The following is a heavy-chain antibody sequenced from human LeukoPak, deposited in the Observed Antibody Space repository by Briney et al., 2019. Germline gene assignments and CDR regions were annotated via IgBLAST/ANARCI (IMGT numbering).Heavy chain of an antibody. CDR3: ARAVDYSSGFGMDV. V-gene: IGHV1-69*01. J-gene: IGHJ6*02. CDR2: IIPIFGTA. CDR1: GGTFISYA. Sequence: GASVKVSCKASGGTFISYAISWVRQAPGQGLEWMGGIIPIFGTANYAQKFQGRVTITADESTSTAYMELSSLRSEDTAVYYCARAVDYSSGFGMDVWGQGTTVTVSS. D-gene: IGHD6-19*01.